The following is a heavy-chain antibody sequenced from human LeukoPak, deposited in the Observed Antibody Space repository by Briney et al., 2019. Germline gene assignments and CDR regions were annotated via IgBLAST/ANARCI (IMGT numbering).Heavy chain of an antibody. J-gene: IGHJ5*02. D-gene: IGHD5-12*01. V-gene: IGHV1-2*02. CDR1: GYTFTGYY. Sequence: ASVKASCKASGYTFTGYYIHWVRQAPGQGLEWMGWINPNSGRTNYAQMFQGRATVTRDTSISTAYMELSRLTSDDTAVYYCARGRVVATSGGSWFDPWGQGTLVTVSS. CDR3: ARGRVVATSGGSWFDP. CDR2: INPNSGRT.